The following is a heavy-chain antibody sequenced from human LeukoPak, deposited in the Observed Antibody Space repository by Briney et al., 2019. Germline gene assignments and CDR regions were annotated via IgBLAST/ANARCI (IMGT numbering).Heavy chain of an antibody. V-gene: IGHV3-48*01. D-gene: IGHD5-24*01. J-gene: IGHJ4*02. CDR3: ARDGYNCFDY. CDR1: GFTFSHYS. CDR2: ISSSSSSI. Sequence: PGGSLRLSCAASGFTFSHYSMSWVRQAPGKGLEWISYISSSSSSIYYADSVKGRFTISRDNAKNSLYLQMNSLRAEDTAVYYCARDGYNCFDYWGQGTLVTVSS.